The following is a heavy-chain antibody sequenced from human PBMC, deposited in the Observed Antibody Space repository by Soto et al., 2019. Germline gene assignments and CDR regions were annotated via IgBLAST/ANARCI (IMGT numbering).Heavy chain of an antibody. CDR3: ARGYHYYDSSGYDKWDAFDI. CDR1: GFTFSSYS. Sequence: GGSLRLSCAASGFTFSSYSMNWVRQAPGKGLEWFSSISSISSYIYYADSVKGRFTISRDNAKNSLYLQMNSLRAEDTAVYYCARGYHYYDSSGYDKWDAFDIWGQGTMVTVSS. J-gene: IGHJ3*02. CDR2: ISSISSYI. D-gene: IGHD3-22*01. V-gene: IGHV3-21*01.